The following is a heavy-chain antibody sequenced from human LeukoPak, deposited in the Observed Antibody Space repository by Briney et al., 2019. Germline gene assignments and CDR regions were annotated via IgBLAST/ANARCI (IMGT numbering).Heavy chain of an antibody. CDR2: IYHSGST. CDR1: GYSISSGYY. D-gene: IGHD3-22*01. J-gene: IGHJ3*02. V-gene: IGHV4-38-2*02. Sequence: SETLSLTCTVSGYSISSGYYWGWIRQPPGKGLEWIGNIYHSGSTYYNPSLKSRVTISVDTSKNQFSLKLSSVTAADTAVYYCASRGFDSSVSDAFDIWGQGTMVTVSS. CDR3: ASRGFDSSVSDAFDI.